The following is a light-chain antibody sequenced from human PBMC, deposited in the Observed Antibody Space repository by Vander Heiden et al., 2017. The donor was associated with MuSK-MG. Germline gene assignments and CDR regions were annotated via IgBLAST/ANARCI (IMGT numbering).Light chain of an antibody. CDR2: EVS. V-gene: IGLV2-14*01. J-gene: IGLJ2*01. CDR3: TSYTISSTLV. CDR1: STDVGDYNF. Sequence: QSVLTQPASVSGSPGPSITISCTGTSTDVGDYNFVTWYQQHPGQAPKVMIYEVSNRPSGVSNRFSGSKSGNTASLTISGLQAEDEADYYCTSYTISSTLVFGGGTKLTVL.